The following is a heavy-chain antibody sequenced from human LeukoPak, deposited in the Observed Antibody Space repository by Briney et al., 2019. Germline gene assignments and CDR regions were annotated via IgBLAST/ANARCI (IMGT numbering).Heavy chain of an antibody. J-gene: IGHJ4*02. Sequence: ASVKVSCKASGYTFTAYYMHWVRQAPGQGLEWMGWINPNSGGTNYAQKFQGRVTMTRDTSISTAYMELSRLRSDDTAVYYCARDRILGYDILTGDWGQGTLVTVSS. D-gene: IGHD3-9*01. CDR2: INPNSGGT. CDR3: ARDRILGYDILTGD. CDR1: GYTFTAYY. V-gene: IGHV1-2*02.